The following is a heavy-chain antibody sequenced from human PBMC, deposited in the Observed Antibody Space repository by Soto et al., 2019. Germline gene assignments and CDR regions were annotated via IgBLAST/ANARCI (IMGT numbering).Heavy chain of an antibody. J-gene: IGHJ4*02. CDR2: LIPIFGVT. CDR1: GGTFSSYT. Sequence: QVQLVQSGAEVKNRGSSVKVSCKASGGTFSSYTITWVRQAPGQGLEWLGRLIPIFGVTNYAQKLQDRVTITADRSTTTAYMELSRLRSEDTAVYYCVRDWESTTQTWGFGDSWGQGTLVTVSS. D-gene: IGHD1-1*01. V-gene: IGHV1-69*08. CDR3: VRDWESTTQTWGFGDS.